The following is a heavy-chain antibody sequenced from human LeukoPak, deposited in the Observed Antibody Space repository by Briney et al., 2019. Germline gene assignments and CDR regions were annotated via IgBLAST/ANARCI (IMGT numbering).Heavy chain of an antibody. D-gene: IGHD3-9*01. J-gene: IGHJ4*02. CDR3: ARLRVLRYFDWLPLGFDY. Sequence: KPSETLSLTCAVYGGSFSGYYWSWIRQPPGKGLEWIGEINHSGSTNYNPSLKSRVTISVDTSKNQFSPKLSSVTAADTAVYYCARLRVLRYFDWLPLGFDYWGQGTLVTVSS. V-gene: IGHV4-34*01. CDR1: GGSFSGYY. CDR2: INHSGST.